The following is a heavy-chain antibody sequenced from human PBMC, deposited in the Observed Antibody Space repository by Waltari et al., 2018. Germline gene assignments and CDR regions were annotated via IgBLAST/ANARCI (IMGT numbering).Heavy chain of an antibody. V-gene: IGHV4-34*01. D-gene: IGHD3-3*01. Sequence: QVQLQQWCAGLLKPSETLSLTCAVYGGSFSGYYWRWIRQPPGKGLEWIGEINHSGSTKYNPSLKSRVTIAVDTSKNQFSLKLSSGTAADTAVYYCARGREALLNLLRFLERTHYGMDGWGQGTTVTVSS. CDR3: ARGREALLNLLRFLERTHYGMDG. CDR2: INHSGST. CDR1: GGSFSGYY. J-gene: IGHJ6*02.